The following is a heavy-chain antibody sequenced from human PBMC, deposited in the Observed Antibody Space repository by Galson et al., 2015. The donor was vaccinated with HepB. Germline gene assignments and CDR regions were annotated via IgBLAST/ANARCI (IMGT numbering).Heavy chain of an antibody. CDR2: ISSSSSYI. V-gene: IGHV3-21*01. CDR1: GFTFSSYS. CDR3: ARDRSVTHFGWFDP. J-gene: IGHJ5*02. Sequence: SLRLSCAASGFTFSSYSMNWVRQAPGKGLEWVSSISSSSSYIYYADSVKGRFTISRDNAKNSLYLQMNSLRAEDTAVYYCARDRSVTHFGWFDPWGQGTLVTVSS. D-gene: IGHD3-10*01.